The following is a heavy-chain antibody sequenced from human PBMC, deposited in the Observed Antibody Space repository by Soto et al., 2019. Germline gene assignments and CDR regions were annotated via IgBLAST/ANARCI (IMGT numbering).Heavy chain of an antibody. CDR2: IHNDGSRT. J-gene: IGHJ3*02. V-gene: IGHV3-74*01. D-gene: IGHD1-26*01. CDR3: ARDFGEVGSTAAFDI. CDR1: GFSFSSFW. Sequence: XVSLRLSCAASGFSFSSFWMHWARQAPGKGLVWVAHIHNDGSRTSYADSVKGRFTISRDNAKNTLYLQMNSLRAEDTAMYYCARDFGEVGSTAAFDIWGQGTMVTVSS.